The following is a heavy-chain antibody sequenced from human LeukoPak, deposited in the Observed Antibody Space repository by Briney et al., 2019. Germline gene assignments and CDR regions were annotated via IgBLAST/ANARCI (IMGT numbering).Heavy chain of an antibody. D-gene: IGHD2-21*02. CDR2: FSFRSGST. CDR3: AKKVVVTTNYFDY. V-gene: IGHV3-23*01. CDR1: GFTFDNYA. Sequence: GGFLRLSCAASGFTFDNYAVSWVRQAPGKGLEWVSSFSFRSGSTSYADSVKGRFTISRDTSKNTVFLQMNRLRAEDAAVYYCAKKVVVTTNYFDYWGQGTLVTVSS. J-gene: IGHJ4*02.